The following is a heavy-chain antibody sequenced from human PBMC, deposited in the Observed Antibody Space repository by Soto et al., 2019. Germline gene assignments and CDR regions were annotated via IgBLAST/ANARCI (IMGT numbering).Heavy chain of an antibody. CDR3: ARDRLTGVVQDAFDI. Sequence: GGSLRLSCAASGCTFSSYGMHWVRQAPGKGLEWVAVIWYDGSNKYYADSVKGRFTISRDNSKNTLYLQMNSLRAEDTAVYYCARDRLTGVVQDAFDIWGQGTMVTVSS. J-gene: IGHJ3*02. V-gene: IGHV3-33*08. CDR1: GCTFSSYG. CDR2: IWYDGSNK. D-gene: IGHD7-27*01.